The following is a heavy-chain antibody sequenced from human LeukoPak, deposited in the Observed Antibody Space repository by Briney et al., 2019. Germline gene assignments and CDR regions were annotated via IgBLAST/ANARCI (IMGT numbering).Heavy chain of an antibody. Sequence: AASVKVSCKTSGYQFNTHTITLVRQAPGQGLEWMGWVSAYNGNTNYEQKFQGRVTMTTDRSTRTAYMELRSLTSDDTAVYFCARDPRSGHFDYWGQGSLVTVSS. CDR2: VSAYNGNT. V-gene: IGHV1-18*04. CDR1: GYQFNTHT. J-gene: IGHJ4*02. CDR3: ARDPRSGHFDY.